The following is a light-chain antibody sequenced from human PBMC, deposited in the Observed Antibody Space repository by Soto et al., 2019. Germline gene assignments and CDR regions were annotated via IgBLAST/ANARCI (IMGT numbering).Light chain of an antibody. CDR3: QQYGRSSYT. Sequence: IVLTQSPGTLSLSPGERVTLSCRASQSVSSSYLAWYQQKPGQAPRPLNVGASSRATGIPDRLSGSGSGTDSTLSISRLEPEDLAVYYCQQYGRSSYTFGQSTRLEIK. CDR2: GAS. J-gene: IGKJ2*01. CDR1: QSVSSSY. V-gene: IGKV3-20*01.